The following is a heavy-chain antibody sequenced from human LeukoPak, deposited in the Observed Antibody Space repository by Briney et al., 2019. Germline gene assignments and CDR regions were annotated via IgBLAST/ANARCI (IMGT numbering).Heavy chain of an antibody. CDR1: GGSFSGYY. CDR2: INHSGST. CDR3: ARDFSSSSSVYCYYYMDV. J-gene: IGHJ6*03. Sequence: SETLSLTCAVYGGSFSGYYWSWIRQPPGKGLEWIGQINHSGSTNYNPSLKSRVTISVDTSKNHFSLKLSSVTAADTAVYYCARDFSSSSSVYCYYYMDVWGKGTTVTVSS. V-gene: IGHV4-34*01. D-gene: IGHD6-6*01.